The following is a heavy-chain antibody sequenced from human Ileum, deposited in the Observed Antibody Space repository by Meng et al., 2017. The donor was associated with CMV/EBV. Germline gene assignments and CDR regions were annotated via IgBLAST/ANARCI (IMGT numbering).Heavy chain of an antibody. J-gene: IGHJ6*02. CDR2: MNPNSGNT. CDR3: ATRITMVRGGYGMDV. CDR1: GYTFTSYD. Sequence: ASVKVSCKASGYTFTSYDINWVRQATGQGLEWMGWMNPNSGNTGYAQKFQGRVTMTRNTSISTAYMELSSLRSEDTAVYYCATRITMVRGGYGMDVWGQGTMVTVSS. D-gene: IGHD3-10*01. V-gene: IGHV1-8*01.